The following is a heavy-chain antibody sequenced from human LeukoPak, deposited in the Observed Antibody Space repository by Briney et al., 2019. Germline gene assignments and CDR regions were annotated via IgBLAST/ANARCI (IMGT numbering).Heavy chain of an antibody. J-gene: IGHJ1*01. V-gene: IGHV3-33*01. CDR3: ARDLEQWLVQGHFQH. D-gene: IGHD6-19*01. CDR1: GFTFSSYG. Sequence: SGGSLRLSCAAPGFTFSSYGMHWVRQAPGKGLEWVAIIWYDGDNKYYADSVKGRFTISRDNSKNTLYLQMNSLRAEDTAVYYCARDLEQWLVQGHFQHWGQGTLVTVSS. CDR2: IWYDGDNK.